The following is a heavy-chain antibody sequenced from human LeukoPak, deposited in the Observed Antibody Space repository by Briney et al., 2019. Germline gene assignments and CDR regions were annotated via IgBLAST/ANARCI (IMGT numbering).Heavy chain of an antibody. D-gene: IGHD2-2*02. Sequence: GGSLRLSCVASGFTFSSYWMSWVRQAPGKGLEWVANIKQDGSEKYYVDSVKGRFTISRDNAKNSLYLQMNSLRAEDTAVYYCARADCSSTSCYTSPAPAKFDYWGQGTLVTVSS. V-gene: IGHV3-7*01. CDR3: ARADCSSTSCYTSPAPAKFDY. J-gene: IGHJ4*02. CDR2: IKQDGSEK. CDR1: GFTFSSYW.